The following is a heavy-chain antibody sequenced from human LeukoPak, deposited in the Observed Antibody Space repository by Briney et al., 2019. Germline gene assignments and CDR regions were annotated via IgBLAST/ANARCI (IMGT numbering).Heavy chain of an antibody. D-gene: IGHD3-22*01. CDR3: AKPDYYDSSGTTGFDY. J-gene: IGHJ4*02. CDR1: GFTFSSSA. CDR2: ISGGGTT. V-gene: IGHV3-23*01. Sequence: PGGSLRLSRAASGFTFSSSAMSWVRQAPGKGLEWVSAISGGGTTYYADSVKGRFTISRDNSKNTLYLQMNSLRAEDTAVYYCAKPDYYDSSGTTGFDYWGQGTLVTVSS.